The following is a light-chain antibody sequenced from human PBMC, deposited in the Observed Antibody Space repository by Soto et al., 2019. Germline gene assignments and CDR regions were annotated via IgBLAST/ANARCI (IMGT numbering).Light chain of an antibody. CDR3: QQYDTSPLT. CDR1: QYISSNY. V-gene: IGKV3-20*01. J-gene: IGKJ4*01. CDR2: GAF. Sequence: EVVLTQSPGTLSLSPGERATLSCRARQYISSNYLAWYQQKPGRAPRLLIFGAFNRAPGVPDRFSGSASGTDFALTISGLEPEDFAVYYCQQYDTSPLTFGGGTKV.